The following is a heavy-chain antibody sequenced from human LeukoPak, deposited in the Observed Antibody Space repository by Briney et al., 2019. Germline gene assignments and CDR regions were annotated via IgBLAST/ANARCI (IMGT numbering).Heavy chain of an antibody. Sequence: GASVKVSCKASGYTFTSYGISWVRQAPGQGLEWMGWISAHNGNTNYAQKLQGRVTMTTDTSTNTAYIELRSLRSDDTAVYYCVRSSSGWQDDYWGQGTLVTVSS. CDR1: GYTFTSYG. J-gene: IGHJ4*02. CDR2: ISAHNGNT. CDR3: VRSSSGWQDDY. V-gene: IGHV1-18*01. D-gene: IGHD6-19*01.